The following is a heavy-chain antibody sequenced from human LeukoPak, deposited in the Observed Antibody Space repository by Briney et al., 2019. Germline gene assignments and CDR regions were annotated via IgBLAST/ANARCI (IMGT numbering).Heavy chain of an antibody. D-gene: IGHD6-13*01. CDR2: IYYSGST. V-gene: IGHV4-59*12. Sequence: SETLSLTCTVSGGSISSYYWSWIRQPPGKGLEWIGYIYYSGSTNYNPSLKSRVTISVDTSKNQFSLKLSSVTAADTAVYYCARTPFIAAAGINWFDPWGQGTLVTVSS. CDR3: ARTPFIAAAGINWFDP. CDR1: GGSISSYY. J-gene: IGHJ5*02.